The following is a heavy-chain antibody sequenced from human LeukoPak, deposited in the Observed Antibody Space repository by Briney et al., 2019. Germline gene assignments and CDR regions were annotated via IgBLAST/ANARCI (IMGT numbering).Heavy chain of an antibody. CDR2: ISSSSSYI. CDR1: GFTFSSYS. CDR3: ARDRAEGTMVRGVINY. J-gene: IGHJ4*02. Sequence: GGSLRLSCAASGFTFSSYSMNWVRQAPGKALEWVSSISSSSSYIYYADSVKGRFTISRDNAKNSLYLQMNSLRAEDTAVYYCARDRAEGTMVRGVINYWGQGTLVTVSS. V-gene: IGHV3-21*01. D-gene: IGHD3-10*01.